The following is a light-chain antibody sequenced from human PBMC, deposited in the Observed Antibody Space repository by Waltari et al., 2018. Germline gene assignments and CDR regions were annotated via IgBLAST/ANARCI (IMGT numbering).Light chain of an antibody. CDR3: SSYTSNISWV. V-gene: IGLV2-14*03. Sequence: QSALAQPASVSGIPGQSISISCTGTSSDIGGYNYVSWYQQHSGKAPTVILYDVNYRPSGFLSRFLGSKSGNTASLTIYGLQAEDEAYYYCSSYTSNISWVFGGGTKLTVL. CDR1: SSDIGGYNY. J-gene: IGLJ3*02. CDR2: DVN.